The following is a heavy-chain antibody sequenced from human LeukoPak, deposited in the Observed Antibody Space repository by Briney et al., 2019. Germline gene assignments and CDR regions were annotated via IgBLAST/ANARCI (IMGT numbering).Heavy chain of an antibody. CDR2: IIPIFGTA. CDR3: ASVYYYDSSGYYSWGY. V-gene: IGHV1-69*05. D-gene: IGHD3-22*01. CDR1: GGTFSSYA. J-gene: IGHJ4*02. Sequence: GASVKVSCKASGGTFSSYAISWVRQAPGQGPEWMGGIIPIFGTANYAQKFQGRVTITTDESTSTAYMELSSLRSEDTAVYYCASVYYYDSSGYYSWGYWGQGTLVTVSS.